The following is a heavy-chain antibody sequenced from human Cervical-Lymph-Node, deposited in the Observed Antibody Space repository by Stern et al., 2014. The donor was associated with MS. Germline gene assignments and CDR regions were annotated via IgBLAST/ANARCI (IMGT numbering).Heavy chain of an antibody. D-gene: IGHD3-16*01. CDR3: ATQVWFDY. Sequence: QVQLVESGGDVVQTGRSLRLSSTASGFNFSNYAIHWVRQAPGKGLEWVAVISNDGNKKYYAESVRGLFTISRDNSKNSLYLHMNSLRPEDTAVYYCATQVWFDYWGQGTLVTVSS. V-gene: IGHV3-30*04. J-gene: IGHJ4*02. CDR2: ISNDGNKK. CDR1: GFNFSNYA.